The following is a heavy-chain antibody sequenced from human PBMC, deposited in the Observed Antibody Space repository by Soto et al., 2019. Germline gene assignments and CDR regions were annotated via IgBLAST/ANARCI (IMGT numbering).Heavy chain of an antibody. CDR2: ISSSSSYI. Sequence: EVQLVESGGGLVKPGGSLRLSCAASGFTFSSYSMNWVRQAPGKGLERVSSISSSSSYIYYADSVKGRFTISRDNAKNSLYLQMNSLRAEDTAVYYCARDLREMAATNYFDYWGQGTLVTVSS. V-gene: IGHV3-21*01. D-gene: IGHD1-1*01. CDR3: ARDLREMAATNYFDY. J-gene: IGHJ4*02. CDR1: GFTFSSYS.